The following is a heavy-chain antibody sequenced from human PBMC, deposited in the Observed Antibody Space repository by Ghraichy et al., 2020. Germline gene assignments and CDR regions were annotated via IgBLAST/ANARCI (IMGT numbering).Heavy chain of an antibody. Sequence: GGSLRLSCAASGFTFSSYAMSWVRQAPGKGLEWVSAISGSGGSTYYADPVKGRFTISRDNSKNTLYLQMNSLRAEDTAVYYCAKVRTKGAAAAGDYWGQGTLVTVSS. D-gene: IGHD6-13*01. CDR3: AKVRTKGAAAAGDY. J-gene: IGHJ4*02. V-gene: IGHV3-23*01. CDR2: ISGSGGST. CDR1: GFTFSSYA.